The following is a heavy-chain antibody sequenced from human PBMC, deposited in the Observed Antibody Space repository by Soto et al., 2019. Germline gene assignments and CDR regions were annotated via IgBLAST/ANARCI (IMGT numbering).Heavy chain of an antibody. CDR2: IYYSGST. CDR1: GGSISSYY. V-gene: IGHV4-59*01. D-gene: IGHD4-17*01. CDR3: ARSYGDYEAFDI. Sequence: SETLSLTCTVSGGSISSYYWSWIRQPPGKGLEWIGYIYYSGSTNYNPSLKSRVTISVDTSKNQFSLKLSSVTAADTAVYYCARSYGDYEAFDILGQGTMVTVS. J-gene: IGHJ3*02.